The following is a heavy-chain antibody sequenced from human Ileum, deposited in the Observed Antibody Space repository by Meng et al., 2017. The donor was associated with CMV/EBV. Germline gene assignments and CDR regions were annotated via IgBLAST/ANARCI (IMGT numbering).Heavy chain of an antibody. D-gene: IGHD2-15*01. CDR1: GYHFPFSY. CDR3: ARAPTYRSYDAFDV. V-gene: IGHV1-2*02. Sequence: SGYHFPFSYVHSVRPAPRQRLEWMGWITPASGLAFYAQKFQGRVTMTRDTSITTAYMELTTLTSDDTAVYFCARAPTYRSYDAFDVWGQGTKVTVSS. CDR2: ITPASGLA. J-gene: IGHJ3*01.